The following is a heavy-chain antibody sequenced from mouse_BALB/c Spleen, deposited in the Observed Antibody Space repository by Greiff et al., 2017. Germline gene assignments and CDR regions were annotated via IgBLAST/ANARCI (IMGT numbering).Heavy chain of an antibody. V-gene: IGHV1-80*01. Sequence: VQLQQSGAELVRPGSSVKISCKASGYAFSSYWLNWVKQRPGQGLEWIGQIYPGDGDTNYNGKFKGKATLTADKSSSTAYMQLSSLTSEDSAVYFCARGGCNYHAMDYWGQGTSVTVSS. CDR3: ARGGCNYHAMDY. J-gene: IGHJ4*01. CDR1: GYAFSSYW. CDR2: IYPGDGDT. D-gene: IGHD2-1*01.